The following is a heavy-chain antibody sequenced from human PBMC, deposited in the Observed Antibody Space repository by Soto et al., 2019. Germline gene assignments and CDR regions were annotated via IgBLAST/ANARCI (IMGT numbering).Heavy chain of an antibody. CDR2: ISYTGRT. J-gene: IGHJ5*02. CDR1: DGFLNNDY. V-gene: IGHV4-59*01. CDR3: SNLPWADYGGIFAP. D-gene: IGHD4-17*01. Sequence: SETLSLTCTVSDGFLNNDYWSWIRQPPGKGLEWIGYISYTGRTTYNPSLESRVTISIDTSKNQFSLRLSSVTAADTAVYYCSNLPWADYGGIFAPWGQGTLVTVSS.